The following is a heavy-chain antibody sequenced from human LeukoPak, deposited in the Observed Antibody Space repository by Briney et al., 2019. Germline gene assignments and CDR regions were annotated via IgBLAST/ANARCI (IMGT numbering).Heavy chain of an antibody. J-gene: IGHJ4*02. CDR2: IYTSGST. CDR3: ARWASNYYFDY. D-gene: IGHD1-1*01. CDR1: GGSISSGSYY. V-gene: IGHV4-61*02. Sequence: TSETLSLTCTVSGGSISSGSYYWSWIRQPAGKGLEWIGRIYTSGSTNYNPSLKSRVTISVDTSKNQFSLKLSSVTAADTAVYYCARWASNYYFDYWGQGTLVTVSS.